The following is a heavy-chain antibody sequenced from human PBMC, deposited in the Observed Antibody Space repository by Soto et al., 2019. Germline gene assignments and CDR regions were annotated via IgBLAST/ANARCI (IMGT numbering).Heavy chain of an antibody. CDR3: ARALDSGYDYYNYYGMDV. CDR1: GFTFSSYE. D-gene: IGHD5-12*01. J-gene: IGHJ6*02. CDR2: ISSSGSTI. Sequence: GGSLRLSCAASGFTFSSYEMNWVRQAPGKGLEWVSYISSSGSTIYYADSVKGRFTISRDNAKNSLYLQMNSLRAEDTAVYYCARALDSGYDYYNYYGMDVWGQGTTVTVSS. V-gene: IGHV3-48*03.